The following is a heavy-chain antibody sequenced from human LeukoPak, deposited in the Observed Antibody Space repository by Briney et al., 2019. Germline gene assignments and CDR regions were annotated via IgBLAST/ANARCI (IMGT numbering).Heavy chain of an antibody. CDR1: GFPLSSYG. V-gene: IGHV3-30*02. J-gene: IGHJ4*02. CDR3: AKDPYGGTYPSYFDY. Sequence: GGSLRLSCEPPGFPLSSYGMNWVPQAQGKGLDWGAFLRYDGSTAFYEDSVKGRFTISRDSSKNTLYLQMNSLTPADTAIYYCAKDPYGGTYPSYFDYWGQGTLVTVSS. D-gene: IGHD1-26*01. CDR2: LRYDGSTA.